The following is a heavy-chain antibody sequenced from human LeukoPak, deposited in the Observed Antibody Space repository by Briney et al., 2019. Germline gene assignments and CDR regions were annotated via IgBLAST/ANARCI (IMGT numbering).Heavy chain of an antibody. Sequence: ASVKVSCKAFGYTFTSNYMHWVRQAPGQGPEWMGVISPSGGSTTYAQKFQGRVTITADKSTSTAYMELSSLRSEDTAVYYCARSRLQSSSVFDYWGQGTLVTVSS. CDR2: ISPSGGST. CDR3: ARSRLQSSSVFDY. D-gene: IGHD5-24*01. CDR1: GYTFTSNY. V-gene: IGHV1-46*01. J-gene: IGHJ4*02.